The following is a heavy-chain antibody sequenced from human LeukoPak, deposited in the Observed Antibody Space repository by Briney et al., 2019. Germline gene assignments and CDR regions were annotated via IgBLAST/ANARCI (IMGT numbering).Heavy chain of an antibody. J-gene: IGHJ3*02. CDR2: ISGYNDDT. CDR3: ARDHGFSGGSYFDTFDI. CDR1: GYIFTTYG. Sequence: GASVKVACKASGYIFTTYGISWVRQAPGQGLEWMGWISGYNDDTNYAQKLQGRVTMTTDTSTSTAYMELRSLTYDDTAVYYCARDHGFSGGSYFDTFDIWGRGTMVTVSS. D-gene: IGHD1-26*01. V-gene: IGHV1-18*01.